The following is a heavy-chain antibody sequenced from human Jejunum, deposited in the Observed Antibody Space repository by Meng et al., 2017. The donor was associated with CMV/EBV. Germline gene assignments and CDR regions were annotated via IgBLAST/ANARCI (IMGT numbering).Heavy chain of an antibody. CDR3: ARNKAGNWFDP. Sequence: FTVSGGSISSYYWSWIRQPPGKGLEWIGYIYYSGSTNYNPSLKSRVTISVDTSKNQFSLKLSSVTAADTAVYYCARNKAGNWFDPWGQGTLVTVSS. D-gene: IGHD1/OR15-1a*01. V-gene: IGHV4-59*01. CDR1: GGSISSYY. CDR2: IYYSGST. J-gene: IGHJ5*02.